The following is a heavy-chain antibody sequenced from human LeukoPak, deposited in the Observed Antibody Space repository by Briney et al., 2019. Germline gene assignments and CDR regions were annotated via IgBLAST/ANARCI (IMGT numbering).Heavy chain of an antibody. V-gene: IGHV4-39*01. D-gene: IGHD1-1*01. CDR3: ARLSRTGKSRRFDY. Sequence: SETLSLTCTVSGGSISSSSYYWGWIRQPPGKGLEWIGSIYYSGSTYYNPSLKSRVTISVDTSKNQFSLKLSSVTAADTAVYYCARLSRTGKSRRFDYWGQGTLVTVSS. J-gene: IGHJ4*02. CDR1: GGSISSSSYY. CDR2: IYYSGST.